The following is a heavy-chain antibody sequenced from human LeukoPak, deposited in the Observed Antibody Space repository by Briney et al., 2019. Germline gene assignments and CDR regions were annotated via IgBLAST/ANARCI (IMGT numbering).Heavy chain of an antibody. D-gene: IGHD3-10*01. J-gene: IGHJ5*02. V-gene: IGHV1-18*01. CDR3: ARGAPLSGSGP. CDR2: ISAYNGKT. Sequence: GASVKVSCKASGYTFTSYGISWVRQAPGQGLEWMGWISAYNGKTVYAQNLQGRVTMTTDTSTSTVYMELRGLRSDDTAVYYCARGAPLSGSGPWGQGTLVTVSS. CDR1: GYTFTSYG.